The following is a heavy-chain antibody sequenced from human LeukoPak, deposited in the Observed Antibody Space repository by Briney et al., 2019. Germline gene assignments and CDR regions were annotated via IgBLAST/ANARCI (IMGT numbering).Heavy chain of an antibody. CDR2: IYYSGST. CDR1: GGSISSYY. D-gene: IGHD5-18*01. J-gene: IGHJ4*02. Sequence: SETLSLTCTGSGGSISSYYWSWIRQPPGKGLEWIGYIYYSGSTNYNPSLKSRVTISVDTSKNQFSLKLSSVTAADTAVYYCARVYSYGYIGLDYWGQGTLVTVSS. CDR3: ARVYSYGYIGLDY. V-gene: IGHV4-59*01.